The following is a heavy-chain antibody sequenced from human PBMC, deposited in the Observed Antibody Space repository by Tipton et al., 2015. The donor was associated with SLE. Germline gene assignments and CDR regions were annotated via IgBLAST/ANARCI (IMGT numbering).Heavy chain of an antibody. J-gene: IGHJ6*02. CDR1: GGSIIASSSYY. CDR3: ARHLPTPYSFPYYYYGMDV. D-gene: IGHD5-18*01. V-gene: IGHV4-39*01. Sequence: TLSLTCAVYGGSIIASSSYYWAWIRQTPGTGVEWIGEIYYRGSTNYNPSLKSRVTISLDTSTNQFSLKMKSVTAADTAVYYCARHLPTPYSFPYYYYGMDVWGQGTTVTVSS. CDR2: IYYRGST.